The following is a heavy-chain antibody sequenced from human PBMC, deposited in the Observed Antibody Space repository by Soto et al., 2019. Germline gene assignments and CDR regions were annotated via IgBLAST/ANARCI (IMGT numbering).Heavy chain of an antibody. V-gene: IGHV3-30*03. CDR1: GFSFGSYG. CDR3: ATEVRYILTGADYYVLDV. CDR2: ISYDGSNK. Sequence: GGSLRLSCGASGFSFGSYGMPWVRQAPGKGLEWVAYISYDGSNKYYADSVKGRITISRGNAKNTLYLQMNSLRAEDTAVYYCATEVRYILTGADYYVLDVWGQGTTVTVSS. D-gene: IGHD3-9*01. J-gene: IGHJ6*02.